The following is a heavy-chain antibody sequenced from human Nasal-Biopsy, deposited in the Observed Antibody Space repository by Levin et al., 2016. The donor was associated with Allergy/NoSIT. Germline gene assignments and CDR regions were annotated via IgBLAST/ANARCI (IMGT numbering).Heavy chain of an antibody. Sequence: SETLSLTCTVSGGSINSRNYYWGWIRQPPGKGLEWIGSIYYSGNTNFNPSLKSRVTISVDTTNNQFSLKLSSLTAADTAVYYCARQKGLDYLLYNQYYYHYYYMDVWGKGTTVTVSS. CDR3: ARQKGLDYLLYNQYYYHYYYMDV. CDR2: IYYSGNT. J-gene: IGHJ6*03. CDR1: GGSINSRNYY. V-gene: IGHV4-39*01. D-gene: IGHD3/OR15-3a*01.